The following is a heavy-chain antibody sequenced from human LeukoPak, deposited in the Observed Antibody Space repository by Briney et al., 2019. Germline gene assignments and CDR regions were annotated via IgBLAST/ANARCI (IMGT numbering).Heavy chain of an antibody. CDR2: ISCTVNT. V-gene: IGHV4-59*01. D-gene: IGHD6-19*01. Sequence: PSETLSLTCTVSGGSISTYYWSWIRQPPGKGLEWIGYISCTVNTNYNPSLKSRVTISVDTSKNQFSLKLSSVTAADTAVYYCARGNSSGWYGGFDYWGQGILVTVSS. CDR3: ARGNSSGWYGGFDY. J-gene: IGHJ4*02. CDR1: GGSISTYY.